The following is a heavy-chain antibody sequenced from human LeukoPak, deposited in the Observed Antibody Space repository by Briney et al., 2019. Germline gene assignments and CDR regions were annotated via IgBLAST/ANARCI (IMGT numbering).Heavy chain of an antibody. V-gene: IGHV1-46*01. CDR1: GYTFTGYY. J-gene: IGHJ4*02. CDR3: ARDSGIVVGASHFDY. D-gene: IGHD2-15*01. CDR2: INPSGGST. Sequence: GASVKVSCKASGYTFTGYYMHWVRQAPGQGLEWMGIINPSGGSTSYAQKFQGRVTMTRDTSTSTVYMELSSLRSEDTAVYYCARDSGIVVGASHFDYWGQGTLVTVSS.